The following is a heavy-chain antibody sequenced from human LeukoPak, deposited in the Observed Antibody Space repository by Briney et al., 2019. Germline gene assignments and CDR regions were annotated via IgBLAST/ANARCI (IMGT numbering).Heavy chain of an antibody. D-gene: IGHD6-13*01. J-gene: IGHJ1*01. CDR3: ARARRQQLVQSVYFQH. CDR2: IYHSGST. CDR1: GGSISSGGYY. V-gene: IGHV4-30-2*01. Sequence: SQTLSLTCTVSGGSISSGGYYWSWIRQPPGKGLEWIGYIYHSGSTYYNPSLKSRVTISVDRSKNQFSLKLSSVTAADTAVYYCARARRQQLVQSVYFQHWGQGTLVTVSS.